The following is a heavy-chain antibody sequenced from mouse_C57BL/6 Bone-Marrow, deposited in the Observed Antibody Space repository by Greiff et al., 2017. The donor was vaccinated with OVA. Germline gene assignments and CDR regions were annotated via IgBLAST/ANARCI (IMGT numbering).Heavy chain of an antibody. CDR1: GYAFSSSW. D-gene: IGHD3-3*01. CDR3: ARRGGRRWYFDV. Sequence: QVQLQQSGPELVKPGASVKISCKASGYAFSSSWMNWVKQRPGKGLEWIGRIYPGDGDTNYNGKFKGKATLTADKSSSTAYMQLSSLTSEDSAVYFCARRGGRRWYFDVWGTGTTVTVSS. CDR2: IYPGDGDT. J-gene: IGHJ1*03. V-gene: IGHV1-82*01.